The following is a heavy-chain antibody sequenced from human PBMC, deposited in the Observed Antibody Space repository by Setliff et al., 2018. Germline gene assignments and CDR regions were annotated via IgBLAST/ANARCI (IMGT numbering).Heavy chain of an antibody. V-gene: IGHV3-15*07. J-gene: IGHJ3*02. CDR1: GFTFSNAW. CDR2: IKGKTDGLTT. D-gene: IGHD3-16*01. CDR3: TTDPSPTFGGVIGAAFDM. Sequence: PGGSLRLSCAASGFTFSNAWMNWVRQAPGKGLEWVGRIKGKTDGLTTDYAAPVKGRFTISRDDSKNTLYLQMNSLKTEDTAVYYCTTDPSPTFGGVIGAAFDMWGQGTMVTVSS.